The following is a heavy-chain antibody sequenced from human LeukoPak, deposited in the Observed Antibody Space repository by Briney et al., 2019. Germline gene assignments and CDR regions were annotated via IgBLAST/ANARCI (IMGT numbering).Heavy chain of an antibody. CDR2: MNPNSGNT. D-gene: IGHD6-13*01. J-gene: IGHJ4*02. Sequence: ASVKVSCKASGYTFTSYHINWVRQATGQGLEWMGWMNPNSGNTGYAQKFQGRVTITRNTSISTAYMELSSLRSEDTAVYYCARGEKQQLWGEYYFDYWGQGTLVTVSS. V-gene: IGHV1-8*03. CDR1: GYTFTSYH. CDR3: ARGEKQQLWGEYYFDY.